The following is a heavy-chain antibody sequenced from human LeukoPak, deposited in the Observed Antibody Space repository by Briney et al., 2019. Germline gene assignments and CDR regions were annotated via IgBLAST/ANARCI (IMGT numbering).Heavy chain of an antibody. CDR2: ISSSSSYI. Sequence: TGGSLRLSCAASGFTFSSYSMNWVRQAPGKGLEWVSSISSSSSYIYYADSVKGRFTISRDNAKNSLYLQMNSLRAEDTAVYYCARGVTMVRVVGYYFDYWGQGTLVTVSS. J-gene: IGHJ4*02. D-gene: IGHD3-10*01. V-gene: IGHV3-21*01. CDR3: ARGVTMVRVVGYYFDY. CDR1: GFTFSSYS.